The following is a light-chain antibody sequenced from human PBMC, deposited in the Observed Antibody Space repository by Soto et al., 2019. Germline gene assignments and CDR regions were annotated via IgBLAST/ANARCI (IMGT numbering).Light chain of an antibody. CDR3: QQYGNSPWT. J-gene: IGKJ1*01. V-gene: IGKV3-20*01. CDR1: QTVSSSY. Sequence: EIVLTQSPGTLSLSPVEIATLSFMASQTVSSSYLAWYQQKPGQAPRLLIYGASSRATGIPDRFSGSGSGTDFTLTIRRLEPEDFAVYYCQQYGNSPWTFGQGTKVDIK. CDR2: GAS.